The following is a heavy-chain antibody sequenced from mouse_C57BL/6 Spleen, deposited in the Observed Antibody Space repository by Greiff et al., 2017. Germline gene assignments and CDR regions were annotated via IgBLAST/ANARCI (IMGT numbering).Heavy chain of an antibody. V-gene: IGHV1-7*01. CDR3: ARWGNINADAMDY. CDR1: GYTFTSYW. CDR2: INPSSGYT. Sequence: VQVVESGAELAKPGASVKLSCKASGYTFTSYWMHWVKQRPGQGLEWIGYINPSSGYTKSNQKFKDKATLTAEKSSSTAYMQLSSLTYEDLPVYYFARWGNINADAMDYGVQGTSFTVSS. D-gene: IGHD1-1*01. J-gene: IGHJ4*01.